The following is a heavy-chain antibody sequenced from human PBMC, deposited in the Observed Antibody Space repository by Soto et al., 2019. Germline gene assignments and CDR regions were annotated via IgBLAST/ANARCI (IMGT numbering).Heavy chain of an antibody. D-gene: IGHD3-3*01. CDR2: INHSGST. V-gene: IGHV4-34*01. Sequence: SDTLSLTCAVYGGSFSGYYWGWIREPPGKGLEWIGEINHSGSTNYNPSLKSRVTISVDTSKNQFSLKLSSVTAADTAVYYCARGGPVLRFLGWLRYNWFDPWGQGTLVTVSS. J-gene: IGHJ5*02. CDR3: ARGGPVLRFLGWLRYNWFDP. CDR1: GGSFSGYY.